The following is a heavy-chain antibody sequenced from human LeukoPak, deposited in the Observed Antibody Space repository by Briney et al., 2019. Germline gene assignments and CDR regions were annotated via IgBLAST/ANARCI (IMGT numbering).Heavy chain of an antibody. CDR2: IYTGGNT. CDR1: GDSISSGSFY. CDR3: EKWERLNRVFI. J-gene: IGHJ4*02. V-gene: IGHV4-61*02. D-gene: IGHD1-26*01. Sequence: SQTLSLTCTVSGDSISSGSFYWSWIRQPAGKGLEWIGRIYTGGNTNYNPSLQSRVAISIDTSKNQFSLKLNSVTAADTAMYYCEKWERLNRVFIWGQGTLVAVSS.